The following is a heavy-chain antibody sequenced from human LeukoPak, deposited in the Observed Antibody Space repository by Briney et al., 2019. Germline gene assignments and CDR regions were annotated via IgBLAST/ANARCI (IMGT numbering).Heavy chain of an antibody. CDR3: AASYGKGVEVATYYYYYGMDV. J-gene: IGHJ6*02. CDR2: ISASGEST. Sequence: PGGSLRLSCAASGFTFSRHAMSWLRQAPGKGLEWVSGISASGESTYYADSVKGRLTISRDNSKNTLYLQMNSLRAEDMAVYYCAASYGKGVEVATYYYYYGMDVWGQGTTVTVSS. CDR1: GFTFSRHA. D-gene: IGHD5-24*01. V-gene: IGHV3-23*01.